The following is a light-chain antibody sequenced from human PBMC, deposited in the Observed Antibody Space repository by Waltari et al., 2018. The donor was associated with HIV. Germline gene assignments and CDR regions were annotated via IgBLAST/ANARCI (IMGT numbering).Light chain of an antibody. Sequence: EIVLTQSPATLSVSPGDRVTLSCRASESVSSNLAWYQQKPGQAPRLVFYGASSRATGIPERFSGSGSGTEFTLTISSLQSEDFAVYYCQEYNNWPWTFGQGTKVEIK. CDR3: QEYNNWPWT. J-gene: IGKJ1*01. CDR2: GAS. CDR1: ESVSSN. V-gene: IGKV3-15*01.